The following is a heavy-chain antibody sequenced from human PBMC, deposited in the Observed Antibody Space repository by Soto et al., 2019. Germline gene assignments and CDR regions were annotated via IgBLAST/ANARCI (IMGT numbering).Heavy chain of an antibody. CDR3: ARDGSNYLASVSYLPYYMDV. V-gene: IGHV1-2*04. D-gene: IGHD3-10*01. J-gene: IGHJ6*03. CDR2: INPNSGGT. Sequence: ASVKVSCKASGYTFTGYYMHWVRQAPRQGLEWMGWINPNSGGTNYAQKFQGWVTMTRDTSISTAYMELSRLRSDDTAVYYCARDGSNYLASVSYLPYYMDVWGKGTTVTVSS. CDR1: GYTFTGYY.